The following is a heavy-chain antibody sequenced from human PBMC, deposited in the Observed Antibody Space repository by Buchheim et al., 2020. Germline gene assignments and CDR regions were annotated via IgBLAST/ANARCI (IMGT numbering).Heavy chain of an antibody. CDR3: TRDPPYSGWSLDY. D-gene: IGHD6-19*01. CDR1: GFTFSTHA. CDR2: IWHDGSNT. J-gene: IGHJ4*02. V-gene: IGHV3-33*01. Sequence: QVQLVESGGGAVQPGRSLRLSCAASGFTFSTHAMHWVRQAPGKGLEWVTMIWHDGSNTHYAESVRGRFTISRDNSRDTVYLQMNSLRVEDTAVYYCTRDPPYSGWSLDYWGQGTL.